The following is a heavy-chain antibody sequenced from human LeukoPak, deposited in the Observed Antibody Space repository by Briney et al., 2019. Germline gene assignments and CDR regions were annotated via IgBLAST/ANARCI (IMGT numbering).Heavy chain of an antibody. D-gene: IGHD1-26*01. CDR2: IRVSGST. CDR3: ARDSRRELLHAFDI. V-gene: IGHV3-23*01. Sequence: GGSLRLSCTTSGFTFSSYALSWGRQAPGKGLEWVSGIRVSGSTYYPDSVTGRFTISRDNSENTLYLQMSGLRAEDTAVYYCARDSRRELLHAFDIWGQGTMVTVSS. J-gene: IGHJ3*02. CDR1: GFTFSSYA.